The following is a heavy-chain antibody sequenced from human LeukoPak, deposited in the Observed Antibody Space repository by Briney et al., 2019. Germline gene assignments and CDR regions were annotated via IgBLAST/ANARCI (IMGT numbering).Heavy chain of an antibody. CDR1: GYTFTNFG. CDR3: ARGGGYNDY. D-gene: IGHD5-24*01. J-gene: IGHJ4*02. Sequence: GASVKVSCKASGYTFTNFGISWVRQAPGQGLECMGWISAYNGDTNYAQKVQGRVIMTTDTSASTAYMELRSLTSDDTAVYYCARGGGYNDYWGQGTLVTVSS. CDR2: ISAYNGDT. V-gene: IGHV1-18*01.